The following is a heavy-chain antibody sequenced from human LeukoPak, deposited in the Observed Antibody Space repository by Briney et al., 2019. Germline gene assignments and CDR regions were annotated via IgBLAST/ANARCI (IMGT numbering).Heavy chain of an antibody. J-gene: IGHJ3*02. D-gene: IGHD2-15*01. CDR3: ATDYRVVAATFDAFDI. Sequence: GASVKVSCEVSGYTLTELSMHWVRQAPGKGLEWMGGFDPEDGETIYAQKFQGRVTMTEDTSTDTAYMELSSLRSEDTAVYYCATDYRVVAATFDAFDIWGQGTMVTVSS. CDR2: FDPEDGET. CDR1: GYTLTELS. V-gene: IGHV1-24*01.